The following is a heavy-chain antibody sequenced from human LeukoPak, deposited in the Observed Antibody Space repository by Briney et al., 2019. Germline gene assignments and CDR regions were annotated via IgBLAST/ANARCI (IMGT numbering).Heavy chain of an antibody. CDR1: GFTFSSYW. D-gene: IGHD3-3*01. V-gene: IGHV3-7*01. CDR2: IKQDGSEK. Sequence: PGGSLRLSCAASGFTFSSYWMSWVRQAPGKGLEWVANIKQDGSEKYYVDSVKGRFTISRDNAKNSLYLQMNSLRAEDTAVYYCARAYKRLRFLESTLGYWGQGTLVAVSS. J-gene: IGHJ4*02. CDR3: ARAYKRLRFLESTLGY.